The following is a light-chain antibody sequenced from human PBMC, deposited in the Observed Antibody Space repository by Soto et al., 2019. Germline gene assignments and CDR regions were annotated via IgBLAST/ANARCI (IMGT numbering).Light chain of an antibody. CDR2: AAS. J-gene: IGKJ1*01. Sequence: DIQMTQSPSSLSASVGDRVTITCRASQTISRYLNWYRQKPGRAPELLIYAASSLQSGVPSRFSGSGSGTDYTLTISSREPEDFGTYYCQQSLSTPLTFGQGTKVEIK. CDR3: QQSLSTPLT. V-gene: IGKV1-39*01. CDR1: QTISRY.